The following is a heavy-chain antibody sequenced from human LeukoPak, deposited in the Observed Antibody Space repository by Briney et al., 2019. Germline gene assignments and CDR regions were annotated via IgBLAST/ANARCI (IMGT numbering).Heavy chain of an antibody. CDR3: ARDTMNYFDY. J-gene: IGHJ4*02. CDR1: GGSISSYY. D-gene: IGHD3-22*01. Sequence: PSETLSLTCTVSGGSISSYYWSWIRQPPGKGLEWIGYIYYSGSTNYNPSLKSRVTISVDTSKNQFSLKLSSVTAADTAVYYCARDTMNYFDYWGQGTLVTVSP. V-gene: IGHV4-59*01. CDR2: IYYSGST.